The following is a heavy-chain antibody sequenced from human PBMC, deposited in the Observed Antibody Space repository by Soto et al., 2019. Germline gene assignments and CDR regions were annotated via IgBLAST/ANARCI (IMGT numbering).Heavy chain of an antibody. CDR3: ASSQGSSTSLEIYYYYYYGMDV. J-gene: IGHJ6*02. Sequence: QVQLVQSGAEVKKPGSSVKVSCKASGGTFGSYAISWVRQAPGQGLEWMGGIITIPGTANYAQKFQGRVTITAEESTSTDYLELRSLRSEDTAVYYCASSQGSSTSLEIYYYYYYGMDVWGQGTTVTVSS. D-gene: IGHD2-2*01. CDR1: GGTFGSYA. V-gene: IGHV1-69*01. CDR2: IITIPGTA.